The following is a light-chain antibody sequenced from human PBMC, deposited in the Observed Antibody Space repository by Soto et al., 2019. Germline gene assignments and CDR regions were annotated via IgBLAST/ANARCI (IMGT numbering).Light chain of an antibody. CDR3: SSYTSKSSLI. V-gene: IGLV2-14*01. Sequence: QSALTQTASVSGSPGQSITSSCAGTMRDVGAYNLVSWYQQHPGRAPQLIIYEVRNRPSGISFLFSGSKSGNTASLTIFGLQAEDEADYYCSSYTSKSSLIFRGGTKLTVL. J-gene: IGLJ2*01. CDR1: MRDVGAYNL. CDR2: EVR.